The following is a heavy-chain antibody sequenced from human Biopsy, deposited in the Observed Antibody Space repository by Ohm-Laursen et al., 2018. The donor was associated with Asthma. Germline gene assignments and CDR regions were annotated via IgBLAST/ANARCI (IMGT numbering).Heavy chain of an antibody. D-gene: IGHD4-17*01. CDR3: AREVLTVDYGYYYFAMDV. CDR2: IIPIFGTS. CDR1: GGTFSRYA. Sequence: ASVKVSCKASGGTFSRYAISWVRQAPGQGLEWVGGIIPIFGTSNYAQKFQGRVTFTADESTSSAYMELSSLRSEDSAVYYCAREVLTVDYGYYYFAMDVWGQGTTVTVSS. V-gene: IGHV1-69*13. J-gene: IGHJ6*02.